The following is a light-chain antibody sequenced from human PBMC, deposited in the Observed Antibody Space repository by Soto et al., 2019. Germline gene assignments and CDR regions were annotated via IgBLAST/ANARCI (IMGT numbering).Light chain of an antibody. V-gene: IGLV2-23*01. J-gene: IGLJ1*01. CDR1: SNDVGTYNL. Sequence: QSPQTQPACVSLSPGQSITLSCTGTSNDVGTYNLVSWYQQHPGKPPKLILFEGFKRPSGVSNRFSGSKSANTASLTISGLQAEDEADYYCSSYAGSTTYVFGTGTKVTVL. CDR2: EGF. CDR3: SSYAGSTTYV.